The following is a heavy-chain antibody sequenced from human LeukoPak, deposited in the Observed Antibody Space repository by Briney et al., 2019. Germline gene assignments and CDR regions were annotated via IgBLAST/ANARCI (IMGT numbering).Heavy chain of an antibody. J-gene: IGHJ4*02. V-gene: IGHV4-59*01. Sequence: KPSETLSLTCTVSGGAISSYYWSWIRQPPGKGLEWIGYIYYSGGTKYNPFLMSRVTISVDRAQNQFSLSLKSVTAADTAVYYCARDGLYDSSGYSMDSWGQGTLVIVSS. CDR3: ARDGLYDSSGYSMDS. CDR1: GGAISSYY. D-gene: IGHD3-22*01. CDR2: IYYSGGT.